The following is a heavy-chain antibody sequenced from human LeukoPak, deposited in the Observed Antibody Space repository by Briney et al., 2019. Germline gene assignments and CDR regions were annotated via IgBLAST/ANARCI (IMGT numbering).Heavy chain of an antibody. Sequence: PSETPSLTCTVSGVSISTTDYYWGWVRQPPGKGLEWIGSMFYNGNAYYNPSLKSRVTISVDTSKNHFSLNLRSVTAADTAVYFCARHKIAADSAINWFDTWGQGALVTVSS. CDR1: GVSISTTDYY. J-gene: IGHJ5*02. D-gene: IGHD6-13*01. CDR2: MFYNGNA. CDR3: ARHKIAADSAINWFDT. V-gene: IGHV4-39*01.